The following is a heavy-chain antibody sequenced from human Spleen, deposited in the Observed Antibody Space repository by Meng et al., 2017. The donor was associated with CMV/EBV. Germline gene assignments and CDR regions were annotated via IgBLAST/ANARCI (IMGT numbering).Heavy chain of an antibody. CDR3: ARRGYCSSSNCIRNAFDI. Sequence: ASVKVSCKASGYTFIGYNIHWVRQAPGQGLEWMGWINPNTADTKYAQKFQGRVTLTSDTSISTAYMELRSLTSDDTAVYYCARRGYCSSSNCIRNAFDIWGQGTMVTVSS. V-gene: IGHV1-2*02. J-gene: IGHJ3*02. D-gene: IGHD2-2*01. CDR1: GYTFIGYN. CDR2: INPNTADT.